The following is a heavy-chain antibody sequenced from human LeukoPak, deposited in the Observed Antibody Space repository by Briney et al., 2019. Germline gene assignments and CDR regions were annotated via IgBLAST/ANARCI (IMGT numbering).Heavy chain of an antibody. V-gene: IGHV4-4*07. CDR1: SDKISSYY. D-gene: IGHD3-3*01. CDR3: ARGVTLFGGHYMDV. Sequence: SETLSLTCSVPSDKISSYYWNWIRQPAGKGPEWVGRIFTTGTTNYSPSLKSRVTISIDRSKNQFYLNLSSVTAADTAVYYCARGVTLFGGHYMDVWGKGTTATVSS. J-gene: IGHJ6*03. CDR2: IFTTGTT.